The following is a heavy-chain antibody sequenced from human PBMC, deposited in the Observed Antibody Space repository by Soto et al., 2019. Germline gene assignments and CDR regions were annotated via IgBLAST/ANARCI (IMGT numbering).Heavy chain of an antibody. CDR2: INHSGST. Sequence: PSETLSLTCAVYGGSFSGYYWSWIRQPPGKGLEWIGEINHSGSTNYNPSLKSRVTISVDTSKNQFSLKLSSVTAADTAVYYCARVKRITMVRGVIYYFDYWGQGTLVTVSS. CDR1: GGSFSGYY. J-gene: IGHJ4*02. V-gene: IGHV4-34*01. CDR3: ARVKRITMVRGVIYYFDY. D-gene: IGHD3-10*01.